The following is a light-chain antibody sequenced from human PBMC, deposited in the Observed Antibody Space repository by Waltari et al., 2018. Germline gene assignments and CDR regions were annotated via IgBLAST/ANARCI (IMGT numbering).Light chain of an antibody. CDR2: EVS. Sequence: QSALTQPASVSGSPGQSITISCTGTSNDVGSYNLVSWYQQYPGKAPKLMIYEVSKRPSGVSDRFSGSKSGNTASLTTSGLQPEDEADYYCCSYAGSSTSVFGTGTKVTVL. CDR1: SNDVGSYNL. J-gene: IGLJ1*01. V-gene: IGLV2-23*02. CDR3: CSYAGSSTSV.